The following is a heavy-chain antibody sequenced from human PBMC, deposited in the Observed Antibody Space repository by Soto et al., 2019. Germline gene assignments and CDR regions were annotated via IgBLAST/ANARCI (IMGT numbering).Heavy chain of an antibody. CDR3: ASFIWYFDL. CDR1: GGSISSYY. CDR2: IYYRGST. J-gene: IGHJ2*01. V-gene: IGHV4-59*01. Sequence: QVQLQESGPGLVKPSETLSLTCTVSGGSISSYYWSWIRQPPGKGLEWIGYIYYRGSTNYNPSLKSRVTISVDTSKNQVSLKQSAVTGGDTAMHYCASFIWYFDLWGRSALITVSS.